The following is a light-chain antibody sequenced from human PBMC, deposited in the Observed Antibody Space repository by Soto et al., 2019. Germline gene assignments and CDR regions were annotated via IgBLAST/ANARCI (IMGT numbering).Light chain of an antibody. CDR3: ASWEYSLNGLI. V-gene: IGLV2-8*01. CDR2: EVS. Sequence: QSLLTQPPSASGSPGQSVTISCTGTSSDVGGYNYVSWYQQYPGKAPKLKIYEVSKRPSGVPDRFSGSKSGNTASLAISGFQSEDEADYYCASWEYSLNGLILGTRTKVTV. CDR1: SSDVGGYNY. J-gene: IGLJ1*01.